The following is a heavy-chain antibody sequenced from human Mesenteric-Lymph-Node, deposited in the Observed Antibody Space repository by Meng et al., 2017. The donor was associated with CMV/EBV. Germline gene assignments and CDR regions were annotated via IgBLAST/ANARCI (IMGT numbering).Heavy chain of an antibody. V-gene: IGHV7-4-1*02. Sequence: TFTSYAMNWVRQAPGQGLEWMRWINTNTGNPTYAQGFTGRFVFSLDTSVSTAYLQISSLKAEDTAVYYCARGIRYFDWLQYWYVDLWGRGTLVTVSS. D-gene: IGHD3-9*01. CDR2: INTNTGNP. J-gene: IGHJ2*01. CDR1: TFTSYA. CDR3: ARGIRYFDWLQYWYVDL.